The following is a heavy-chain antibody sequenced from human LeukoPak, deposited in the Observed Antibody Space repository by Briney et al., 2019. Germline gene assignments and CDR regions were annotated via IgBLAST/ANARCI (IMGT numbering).Heavy chain of an antibody. CDR3: ATDSGSWRRVEY. D-gene: IGHD1-26*01. J-gene: IGHJ4*02. V-gene: IGHV1-2*02. CDR2: INPNSGGT. Sequence: ASVKVSCKASGYTFTGYYMHWVRQAPGQGLEWMGWINPNSGGTNYAQKFQGRVTMTRDTSISTAYMELSRLRPDDTAVYYCATDSGSWRRVEYWGQGTLVTVSS. CDR1: GYTFTGYY.